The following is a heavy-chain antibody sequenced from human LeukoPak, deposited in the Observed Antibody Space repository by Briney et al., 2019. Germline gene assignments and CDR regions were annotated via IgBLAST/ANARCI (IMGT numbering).Heavy chain of an antibody. CDR3: TTDLGITMVRGVIGDAFDI. D-gene: IGHD3-10*01. CDR2: IKSKTDGGTT. CDR1: GFTFSSYS. V-gene: IGHV3-15*01. Sequence: GGSLRLSCAASGFTFSSYSMDWVRQAPGKGLEWVGRIKSKTDGGTTDYAAPVKGRFTISRDDSQNTLYLQMNSLKTEDTAVYYCTTDLGITMVRGVIGDAFDIWGQGTMVTVSS. J-gene: IGHJ3*02.